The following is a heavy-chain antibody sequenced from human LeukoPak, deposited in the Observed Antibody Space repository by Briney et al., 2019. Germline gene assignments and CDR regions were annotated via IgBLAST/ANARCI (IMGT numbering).Heavy chain of an antibody. CDR2: IYPSDSDT. Sequence: GESLKISCQGSEYSFATYWIAWLRQMPGKGLEWMGIIYPSDSDTRYSPSFQGQVTISADKSIKTAYLQWSSLKASDTAMYYCARPLQGIVGATGFDYWGQGTLVTVSS. CDR3: ARPLQGIVGATGFDY. CDR1: EYSFATYW. J-gene: IGHJ4*02. V-gene: IGHV5-51*01. D-gene: IGHD1-26*01.